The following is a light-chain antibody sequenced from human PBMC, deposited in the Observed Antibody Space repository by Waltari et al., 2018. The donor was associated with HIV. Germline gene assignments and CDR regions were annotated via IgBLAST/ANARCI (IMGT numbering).Light chain of an antibody. CDR1: KLGDTY. V-gene: IGLV3-1*01. CDR3: QAWDSSSAVV. Sequence: SYELTQPPSVSVSPGQTASITCSGDKLGDTYASWYKQKPGQSPVLVIYQKRKRPAGMPERFAGSNSGDTAPLTISGTQAVDEADYYCQAWDSSSAVVFGGGTKLTVL. J-gene: IGLJ2*01. CDR2: QKR.